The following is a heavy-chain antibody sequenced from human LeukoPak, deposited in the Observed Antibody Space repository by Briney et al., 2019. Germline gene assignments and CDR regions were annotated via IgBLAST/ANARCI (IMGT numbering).Heavy chain of an antibody. CDR2: IWYDGSNK. CDR3: ARDLGSIYSYGDNWFDP. V-gene: IGHV3-33*08. CDR1: GFTLSSYG. J-gene: IGHJ5*02. D-gene: IGHD5-18*01. Sequence: PGRSLRLSCAASGFTLSSYGMHWVRQAPGKGLEWVAVIWYDGSNKYYADSVKGRFTISRDNSKNTLYLQMNSLRAEDTAVYYCARDLGSIYSYGDNWFDPWGQGTLVTVSS.